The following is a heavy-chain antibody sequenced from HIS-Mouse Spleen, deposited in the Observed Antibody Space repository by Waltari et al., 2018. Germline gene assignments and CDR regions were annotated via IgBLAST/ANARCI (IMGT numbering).Heavy chain of an antibody. J-gene: IGHJ5*02. V-gene: IGHV4-38-2*02. CDR2: IYHSGST. CDR1: GYSISSGYY. CDR3: ARVKT. Sequence: QVQLQESGPGLVKPSETLSLTCTVSGYSISSGYYWGWIRQPPGKGLEWIGSIYHSGSTCSNPSLKSRVTISVDTSKHQFSLKLSSVTAADTAVYYCARVKTWGQGTLVTVSS.